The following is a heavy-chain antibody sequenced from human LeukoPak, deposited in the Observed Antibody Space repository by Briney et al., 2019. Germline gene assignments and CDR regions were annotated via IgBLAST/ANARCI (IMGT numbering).Heavy chain of an antibody. D-gene: IGHD3-10*01. V-gene: IGHV1-46*01. CDR3: ARVERPITMVRGVKPFYDY. J-gene: IGHJ4*02. Sequence: ASVKVSCKASGYTFTSYYMHWVRQAPGQGLEWMGIINPSGGSTSYAQKFQGRVTMTRDTSTSTVYMGLSSLRSEDTAVYYCARVERPITMVRGVKPFYDYWGQGTLVTVSS. CDR1: GYTFTSYY. CDR2: INPSGGST.